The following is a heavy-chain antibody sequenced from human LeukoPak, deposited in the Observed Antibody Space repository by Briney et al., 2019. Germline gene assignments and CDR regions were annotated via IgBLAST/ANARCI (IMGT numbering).Heavy chain of an antibody. V-gene: IGHV3-74*01. CDR3: ALLEVYCSGGSCSGWFDP. J-gene: IGHJ5*02. Sequence: GGSLRLSCAASGFTFSSYWMHWVRQAPGKGLVWVSRINSDGSSTSYADSVKGRFTISRDNAKNTLYLQMNSLRAEDTAVYYCALLEVYCSGGSCSGWFDPWGQGTLVTVSS. CDR1: GFTFSSYW. D-gene: IGHD2-15*01. CDR2: INSDGSST.